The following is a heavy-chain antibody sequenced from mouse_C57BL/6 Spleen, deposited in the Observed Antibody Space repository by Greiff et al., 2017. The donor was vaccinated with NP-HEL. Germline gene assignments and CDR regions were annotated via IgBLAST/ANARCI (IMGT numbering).Heavy chain of an antibody. J-gene: IGHJ3*01. Sequence: EVMLVESGGGLVKPGGSLKLSCAASGFTFSSYAMSWVRQTPEKRLEWVATISDGGSYTYYPDNVKGRFTISRDNAKNNLYLQMSHLKSEDTAMYYCASPTVGSPWFAYWGQGTLVTVSA. D-gene: IGHD1-1*01. V-gene: IGHV5-4*03. CDR3: ASPTVGSPWFAY. CDR1: GFTFSSYA. CDR2: ISDGGSYT.